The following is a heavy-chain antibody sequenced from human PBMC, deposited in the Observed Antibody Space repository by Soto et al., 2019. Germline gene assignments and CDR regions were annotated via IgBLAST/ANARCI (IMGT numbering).Heavy chain of an antibody. CDR1: GFTFSSYG. V-gene: IGHV3-30*18. D-gene: IGHD6-19*01. CDR2: ISYDGSNK. CDR3: AKDKVAGTVGY. J-gene: IGHJ4*02. Sequence: QVQLVESGGGVVQPGRSLRLSCAASGFTFSSYGMHWVRRAPGKGLEWVAVISYDGSNKYYADSVKGRFTISRDNSKNTLYLQMNSLRAEDTAVYYCAKDKVAGTVGYWGQGTLVTVSS.